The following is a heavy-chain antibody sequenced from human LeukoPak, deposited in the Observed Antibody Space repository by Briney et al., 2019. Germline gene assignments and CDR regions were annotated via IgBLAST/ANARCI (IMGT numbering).Heavy chain of an antibody. CDR2: ISYDGSNK. D-gene: IGHD1-1*01. CDR3: ARGWVRPDY. J-gene: IGHJ4*02. Sequence: PGGSLRLSCAASGFTFSSYAMHWVRQAPGKGLEWVAVISYDGSNKYYADSVKGRFTISRDNSKNTLYLQMNSLRAEDTAVYYCARGWVRPDYWGQGTLVTVSS. CDR1: GFTFSSYA. V-gene: IGHV3-30-3*01.